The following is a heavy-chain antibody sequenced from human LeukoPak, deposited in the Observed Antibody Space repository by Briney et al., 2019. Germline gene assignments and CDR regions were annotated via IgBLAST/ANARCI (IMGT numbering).Heavy chain of an antibody. J-gene: IGHJ6*03. D-gene: IGHD2-2*01. CDR2: ISWDGGST. CDR1: GFTFDDYA. Sequence: GGSLRLSCAASGFTFDDYAMHWVRQAPGKGLEWVSLISWDGGSTYSADSVKGRFTISRDNSKNSLYLQMNSLRAEDTALYYCAKDSGRFCSSTSCYRRRGRGYYYMDVWGKGTTVTVSS. V-gene: IGHV3-43D*04. CDR3: AKDSGRFCSSTSCYRRRGRGYYYMDV.